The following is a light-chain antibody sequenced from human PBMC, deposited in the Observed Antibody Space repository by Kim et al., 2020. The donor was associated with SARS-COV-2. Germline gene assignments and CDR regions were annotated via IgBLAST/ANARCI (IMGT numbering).Light chain of an antibody. CDR2: VNRDGSH. J-gene: IGLJ3*02. CDR3: QTWDTGIRV. CDR1: SGHSSYA. V-gene: IGLV4-69*01. Sequence: QPVLTQSPSASAFLGASVQLTCILSSGHSSYAIAWHQQQPGKGPRFLMKVNRDGSHIKGDGIPDRFSGSTSGAERYLTISSLQPEDEADYYCQTWDTGIRVFGGGTQLTVL.